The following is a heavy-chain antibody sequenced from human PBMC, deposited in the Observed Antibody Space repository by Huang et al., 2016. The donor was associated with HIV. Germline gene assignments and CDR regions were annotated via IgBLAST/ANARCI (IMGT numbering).Heavy chain of an antibody. Sequence: QVHLVESGGGVVQPGRSLRLSCAASGFAFSSYAMHWVRQAPGKGLGWREVISMNGRKKNYANSGKGRFTISRDNSKGTVDLQMNGLRPDDTAVYSCARTGSYYYGSGSYHFGDHWGQGTLVTVSS. V-gene: IGHV3-30*04. CDR1: GFAFSSYA. D-gene: IGHD3-10*01. CDR2: ISMNGRKK. J-gene: IGHJ4*02. CDR3: ARTGSYYYGSGSYHFGDH.